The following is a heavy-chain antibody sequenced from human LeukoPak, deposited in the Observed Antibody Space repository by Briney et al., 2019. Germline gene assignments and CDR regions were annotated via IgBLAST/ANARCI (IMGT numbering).Heavy chain of an antibody. D-gene: IGHD4-17*01. J-gene: IGHJ6*02. CDR1: GFTFSGYA. CDR3: ARGTVTTYYYYGMDV. Sequence: GGSLRLSCAASGFTFSGYAMHWVRQAPGKGLEYVSAISSNGGSTYYANSVKGRFTISRDSSKNTLYLQMGSLRAVDMAVYYCARGTVTTYYYYGMDVWGQGTTVTVSS. CDR2: ISSNGGST. V-gene: IGHV3-64*01.